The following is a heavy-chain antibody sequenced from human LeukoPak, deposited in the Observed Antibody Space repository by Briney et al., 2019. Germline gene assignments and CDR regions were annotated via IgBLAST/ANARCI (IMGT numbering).Heavy chain of an antibody. V-gene: IGHV3-30*04. Sequence: PGGSLRLSCTASGFTFNHYAMHWVRQAPGKGMEWMAVISYDGSNKDYADSVKVRFTISRDNSNLTMYLQINSLRGEDTAVYHCARGSSWYGDPRGFDNWGQGALVTVSS. J-gene: IGHJ4*02. CDR1: GFTFNHYA. CDR2: ISYDGSNK. D-gene: IGHD4-17*01. CDR3: ARGSSWYGDPRGFDN.